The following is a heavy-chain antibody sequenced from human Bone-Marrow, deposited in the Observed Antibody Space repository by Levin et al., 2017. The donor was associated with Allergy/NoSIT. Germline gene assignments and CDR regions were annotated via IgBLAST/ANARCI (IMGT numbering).Heavy chain of an antibody. CDR1: GYTFTTYD. CDR2: LSPRSGDT. D-gene: IGHD6-19*01. Sequence: GESLKISCKASGYTFTTYDINWVRQAPGQGLEWMGWLSPRSGDTGYTQNFQGRVTMAMDTSINTVYLELSSLRSEDTAVYYCARVTSGWLDFDYWGQGTLVTVSS. CDR3: ARVTSGWLDFDY. V-gene: IGHV1-8*01. J-gene: IGHJ4*02.